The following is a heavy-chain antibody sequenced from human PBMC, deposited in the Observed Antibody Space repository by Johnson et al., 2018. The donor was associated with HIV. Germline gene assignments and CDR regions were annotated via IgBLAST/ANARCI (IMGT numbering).Heavy chain of an antibody. Sequence: VQLVESGGGLVQPGGSLRLSCAASGFNVRNHWMTWVRQAPGKGLERVAGIKEDGSETYYADSVKGRCIISKDYAEKSLHLQMDSLSAEDTAVYYCVRESITVPGIISAFDFWGHGTMVTVSS. CDR3: VRESITVPGIISAFDF. D-gene: IGHD3-10*01. J-gene: IGHJ3*01. CDR2: IKEDGSET. V-gene: IGHV3-7*05. CDR1: GFNVRNHW.